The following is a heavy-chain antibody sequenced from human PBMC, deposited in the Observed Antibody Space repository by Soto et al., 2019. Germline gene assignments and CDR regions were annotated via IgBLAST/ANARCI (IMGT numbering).Heavy chain of an antibody. V-gene: IGHV4-31*03. Sequence: TLSLTCTVSGGSISSGGYYWSWIRQHPGKGLEWIGYIYYSGSTYYNPSLKSRVTISVDTSKNQFSLKLSSVTAADTAVYYCARGTLVEWLRLQNGMDVWGQGTTVTVS. J-gene: IGHJ6*02. CDR1: GGSISSGGYY. CDR3: ARGTLVEWLRLQNGMDV. D-gene: IGHD5-12*01. CDR2: IYYSGST.